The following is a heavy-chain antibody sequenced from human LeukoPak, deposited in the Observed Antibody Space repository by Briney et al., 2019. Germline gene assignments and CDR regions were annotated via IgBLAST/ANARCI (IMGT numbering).Heavy chain of an antibody. CDR3: AKGRIAWIQLWLT. Sequence: GGSLRLSCAASGFTFSNYWMGWVRQPPGKGLQWVANIKEDGTEKYYVDSVKGRFTISRDNAENSVYLQMNSLRAEDTAVYYCAKGRIAWIQLWLTWGQGTLVTVSS. CDR1: GFTFSNYW. V-gene: IGHV3-7*03. CDR2: IKEDGTEK. J-gene: IGHJ5*02. D-gene: IGHD5-18*01.